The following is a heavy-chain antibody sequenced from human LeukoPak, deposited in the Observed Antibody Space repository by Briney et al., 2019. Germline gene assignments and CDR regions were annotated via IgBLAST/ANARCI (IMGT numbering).Heavy chain of an antibody. J-gene: IGHJ4*02. CDR1: GYTFTSYA. V-gene: IGHV7-4-1*02. CDR2: INTNTGNP. Sequence: ASVKVSCKASGYTFTSYAMNWVRQAPGQGLEWMGWINTNTGNPTYAQGFTGRFVFSLDTSVSTAFLEISSLKAEDTAVYYCARDKYQLPYEIDYWGQGTLVTVSS. D-gene: IGHD2-2*01. CDR3: ARDKYQLPYEIDY.